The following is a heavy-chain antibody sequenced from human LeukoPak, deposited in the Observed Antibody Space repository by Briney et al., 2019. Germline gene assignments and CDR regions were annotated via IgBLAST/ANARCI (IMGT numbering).Heavy chain of an antibody. CDR3: ARDAHWFPHYNWFDP. V-gene: IGHV4-4*07. CDR2: VHVSGTT. Sequence: SETLSLTCTVSGASVNNHYWDWIRQPAGKGLEWIGRVHVSGTTSYNPSLKSRATMSVDTSKNQFSLKLSSVTAADTAVYYCARDAHWFPHYNWFDPWGQGTLVTVSS. D-gene: IGHD3-10*01. CDR1: GASVNNHY. J-gene: IGHJ5*02.